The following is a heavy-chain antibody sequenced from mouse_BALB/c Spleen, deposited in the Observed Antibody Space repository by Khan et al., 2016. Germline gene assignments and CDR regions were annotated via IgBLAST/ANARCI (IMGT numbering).Heavy chain of an antibody. V-gene: IGHV1-15*01. D-gene: IGHD2-4*01. CDR2: IDPQTGGT. CDR1: SYTFTDYE. CDR3: TRRGLYDYDDAVDY. Sequence: QVQLQQSGAELVRPGASVTLSCKASSYTFTDYEIYWVKQTPVHGLEWIGGIDPQTGGTAYNQKFKGKATLTADKSSSAAYMELRSLTSEHSAIYYCTRRGLYDYDDAVDYWGQGTSVTVSS. J-gene: IGHJ4*01.